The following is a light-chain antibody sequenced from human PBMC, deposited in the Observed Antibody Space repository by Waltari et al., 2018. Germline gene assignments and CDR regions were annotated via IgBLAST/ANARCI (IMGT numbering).Light chain of an antibody. CDR1: QNITRY. Sequence: DIHMTQSPSSLSASVGDKVSITCRASQNITRYLCWYHQRPGKAPKLLIYAGSTLQSGVPSRFSGSGSGTDFTLTISFLEPEDFATYYWQQTHGRPWTFGQRTRVEI. J-gene: IGKJ1*01. CDR3: QQTHGRPWT. CDR2: AGS. V-gene: IGKV1-39*01.